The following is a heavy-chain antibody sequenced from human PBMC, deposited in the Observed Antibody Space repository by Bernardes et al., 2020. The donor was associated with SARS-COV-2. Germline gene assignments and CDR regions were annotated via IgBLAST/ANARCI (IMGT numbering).Heavy chain of an antibody. D-gene: IGHD2-15*01. J-gene: IGHJ4*02. CDR2: ISGDSGSI. CDR3: ASCGGSCYTDPFDY. CDR1: GFTFSSCS. V-gene: IGHV3-21*01. Sequence: GGSLRLSCAASGFTFSSCSMNWVRQAPGQGLEWVSSISGDSGSIYYADSVKGRFTISRDNAKSSLYLQMNSLRAEDTAVYYCASCGGSCYTDPFDYWGQGTLVTVSS.